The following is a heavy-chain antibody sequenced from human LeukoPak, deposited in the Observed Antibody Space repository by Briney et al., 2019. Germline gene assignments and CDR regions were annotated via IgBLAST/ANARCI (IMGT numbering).Heavy chain of an antibody. CDR3: AKDPTRIAVAGGADY. Sequence: PGGSLRLSCAASGFTFSSYAMHWVRQAPGKGLEWVAFIRYDGSNKYYADSVKGRFTISRDNSKNTLYLQMNSLRAEDTAVYYCAKDPTRIAVAGGADYWGQGTLVTVSS. D-gene: IGHD6-19*01. V-gene: IGHV3-30*02. CDR2: IRYDGSNK. CDR1: GFTFSSYA. J-gene: IGHJ4*02.